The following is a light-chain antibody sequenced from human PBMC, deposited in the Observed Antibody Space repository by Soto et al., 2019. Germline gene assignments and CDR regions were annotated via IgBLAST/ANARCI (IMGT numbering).Light chain of an antibody. CDR3: QVWDSTSDRVV. V-gene: IGLV3-21*04. Sequence: VLTQPPSVSVAPGKTARITCGGNDIGTKSVHWYLQKPGQAPVLAIYYDGDRPSGVPERFSGSNSENTATLTISRVEAGDEADYYYQVWDSTSDRVVFGGGTKLTVL. CDR1: DIGTKS. J-gene: IGLJ2*01. CDR2: YDG.